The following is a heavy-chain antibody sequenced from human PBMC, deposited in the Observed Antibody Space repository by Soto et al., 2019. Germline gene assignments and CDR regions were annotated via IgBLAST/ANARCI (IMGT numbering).Heavy chain of an antibody. CDR1: GGSISSYY. D-gene: IGHD5-18*01. V-gene: IGHV4-59*01. CDR3: ARRDSRMVMGYFDY. Sequence: SETLSLTCTVSGGSISSYYWSWIRQSPGKGLEWIGYIYYSGSTNYNPSLKSRVTISVDTSKNQFSLKLSSVTAADTAVYYCARRDSRMVMGYFDYWGQGTLVTVSS. CDR2: IYYSGST. J-gene: IGHJ4*02.